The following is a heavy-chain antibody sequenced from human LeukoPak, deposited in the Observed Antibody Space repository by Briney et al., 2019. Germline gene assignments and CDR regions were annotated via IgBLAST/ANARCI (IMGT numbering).Heavy chain of an antibody. CDR1: GCSISRSCYY. CDR3: ARGGPRVVIAAAGIDY. CDR2: IYYSGGT. D-gene: IGHD6-13*01. Sequence: PSGALSLPLPCPGCSISRSCYYWGWIPPPPGKGPGGVGGIYYSGGTYYNPSLKSRVTISVDTSKNQFSLKLSSVTAADTAVYYCARGGPRVVIAAAGIDYWGQGTLVTVSS. V-gene: IGHV4-39*01. J-gene: IGHJ4*02.